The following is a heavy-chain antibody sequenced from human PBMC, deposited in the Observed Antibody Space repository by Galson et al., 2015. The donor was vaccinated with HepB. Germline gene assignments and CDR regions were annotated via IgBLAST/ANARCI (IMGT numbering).Heavy chain of an antibody. Sequence: SLRLSCAASGFNVSGNYMSWVRQAPGKGLEWVSTIYSGGKTYYADSVKGRFTISRDNSKNMLYLQINSLRVEDTAVYYCAKQYYYDNSGYYYNTYWYFDLWGRGTLVTVSS. V-gene: IGHV3-66*04. CDR1: GFNVSGNY. CDR2: IYSGGKT. J-gene: IGHJ2*01. CDR3: AKQYYYDNSGYYYNTYWYFDL. D-gene: IGHD3-22*01.